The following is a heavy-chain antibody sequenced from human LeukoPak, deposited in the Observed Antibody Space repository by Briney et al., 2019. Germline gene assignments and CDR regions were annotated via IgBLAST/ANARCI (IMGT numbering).Heavy chain of an antibody. CDR2: IYYSGST. J-gene: IGHJ6*03. D-gene: IGHD3-9*01. CDR3: GRGLGYDILTGYYSPVMDYYYYYMDV. Sequence: SETLSLTCTVSGGSISSSSYYWGWIRQPPGKGLEWIGSIYYSGSTYYNPSLKSRVTISVDTSKNQFSLKLGSVTAADTVVYYCGRGLGYDILTGYYSPVMDYYYYYMDVWGKGTTVTVSS. V-gene: IGHV4-39*07. CDR1: GGSISSSSYY.